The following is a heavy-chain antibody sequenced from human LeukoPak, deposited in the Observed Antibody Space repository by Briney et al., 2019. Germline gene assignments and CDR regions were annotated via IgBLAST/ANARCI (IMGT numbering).Heavy chain of an antibody. J-gene: IGHJ5*02. CDR2: ISAYNGNT. CDR3: ARVPRSTMIVVAPDP. CDR1: GYTFTSYG. Sequence: ASVKVSCKASGYTFTSYGISWVRQAPGQGLEWMGWISAYNGNTNYAPKLQGRVTMTTDTSTSTAYMELRSLRSDDTAVYYCARVPRSTMIVVAPDPWGQGTLVTVSS. V-gene: IGHV1-18*01. D-gene: IGHD3-22*01.